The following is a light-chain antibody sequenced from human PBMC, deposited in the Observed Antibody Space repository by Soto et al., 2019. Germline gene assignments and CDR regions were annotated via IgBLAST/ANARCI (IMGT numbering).Light chain of an antibody. Sequence: DSVLSQSTGTLSLSPGEGATLYCRASQSVSSNHLAWYQQKPGQAPRLLIYGGSSRATGIPVRFSGSGSETDFTLTITRLEPEDFAMYYCQQYSRSRTFGQGTKVDI. V-gene: IGKV3-20*01. CDR2: GGS. CDR1: QSVSSNH. CDR3: QQYSRSRT. J-gene: IGKJ1*01.